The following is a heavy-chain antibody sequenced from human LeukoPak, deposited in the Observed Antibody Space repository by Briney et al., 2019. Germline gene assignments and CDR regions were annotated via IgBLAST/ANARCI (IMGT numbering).Heavy chain of an antibody. CDR1: GYTFTSYG. CDR3: ARSQLWFGYFDY. J-gene: IGHJ4*02. Sequence: ASVKVSCKASGYTFTSYGISWVRQAPGQGLEWMGWISAYNGNTNYAQKLQGRVTMTTDTSTSTACMELRSLRSDDTAVYYCARSQLWFGYFDYWGQGTLVTVSS. V-gene: IGHV1-18*01. CDR2: ISAYNGNT. D-gene: IGHD3-10*01.